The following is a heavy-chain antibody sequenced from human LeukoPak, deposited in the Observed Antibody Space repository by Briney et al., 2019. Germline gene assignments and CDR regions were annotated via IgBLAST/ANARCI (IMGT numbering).Heavy chain of an antibody. Sequence: SETLSLTCIVSGGSISSYYWSRIRQPPGKGLEWIGYIYHTGSTKYNPSLKSRLNISVDTSKNQFSLKLTSVTATDPAVYYCVRSSRKIGWSDYWGQGTLVTVSS. CDR2: IYHTGST. CDR1: GGSISSYY. CDR3: VRSSRKIGWSDY. V-gene: IGHV4-59*08. J-gene: IGHJ4*02. D-gene: IGHD6-19*01.